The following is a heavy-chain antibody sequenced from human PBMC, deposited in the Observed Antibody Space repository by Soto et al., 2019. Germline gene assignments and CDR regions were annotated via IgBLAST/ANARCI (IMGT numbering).Heavy chain of an antibody. Sequence: PGGSLRLSCAASGFTFSSYAMHWVRQAPGKGMEWVAVISYDGSNKYYADSVKGRFTISRDNSKNTLYLQMNSLRAEDTAVYYCARAPSGYGDYGFDYWGQGTLVTVSS. J-gene: IGHJ4*02. CDR1: GFTFSSYA. CDR3: ARAPSGYGDYGFDY. D-gene: IGHD4-17*01. CDR2: ISYDGSNK. V-gene: IGHV3-30-3*01.